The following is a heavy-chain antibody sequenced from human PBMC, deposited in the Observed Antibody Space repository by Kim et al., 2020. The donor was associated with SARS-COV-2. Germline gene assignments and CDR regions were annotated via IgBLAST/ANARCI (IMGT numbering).Heavy chain of an antibody. J-gene: IGHJ6*01. CDR2: IYYSGRT. Sequence: SETLSLTCTVSGGSVSSVRYYWSWIRQSPGKGLEWIGNIYYSGRTDYNPSLKSRVTLSGDTSKNQLSLKLSSVTAADTAVYYCARGAYCGSGSYNGLDV. V-gene: IGHV4-61*01. CDR3: ARGAYCGSGSYNGLDV. D-gene: IGHD3-10*01. CDR1: GGSVSSVRYY.